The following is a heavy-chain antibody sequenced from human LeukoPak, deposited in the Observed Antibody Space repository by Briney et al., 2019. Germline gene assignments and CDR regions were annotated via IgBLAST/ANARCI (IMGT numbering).Heavy chain of an antibody. J-gene: IGHJ4*02. V-gene: IGHV4-38-2*01. Sequence: PSETLSLTCAVSGYSISSGYYWGWIRQPPGKGLEWIGSIFHSGSTYYNPSLKSRVTISVDTSKNQFSLKLSSVTAADPAVYYCARVRGLYCFDYWGQGTLVTVSS. CDR1: GYSISSGYY. CDR3: ARVRGLYCFDY. CDR2: IFHSGST. D-gene: IGHD2-15*01.